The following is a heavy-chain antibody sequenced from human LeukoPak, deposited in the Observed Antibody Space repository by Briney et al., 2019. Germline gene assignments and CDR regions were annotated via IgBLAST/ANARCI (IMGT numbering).Heavy chain of an antibody. CDR3: ARGCSSTSCHYYYGMDV. V-gene: IGHV4-31*03. Sequence: SETLSLTCTVSGGSISSGGYYWSWIRQHPGKGLEWIGYIHYSGSTYYNPSLKSRVTISVDTSKNQFSLKLSSVTAADTAVYYCARGCSSTSCHYYYGMDVWGKGTTVTVSS. J-gene: IGHJ6*04. CDR2: IHYSGST. D-gene: IGHD2-2*01. CDR1: GGSISSGGYY.